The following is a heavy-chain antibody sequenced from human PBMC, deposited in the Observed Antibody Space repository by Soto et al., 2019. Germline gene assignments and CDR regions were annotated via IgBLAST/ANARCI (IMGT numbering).Heavy chain of an antibody. CDR1: GFTFSSYG. Sequence: VQLVESGGGVVQPGRSLRLSCAASGFTFSSYGMHWVRQAPGKGLEWVAVIWYDGSNKYYADSVKGRFTISRDNSKNTLYLQMNSLRAEDTAVYYCARDASPYSSSSYFDYWGQGTLVTVSS. V-gene: IGHV3-33*01. CDR2: IWYDGSNK. J-gene: IGHJ4*02. D-gene: IGHD6-6*01. CDR3: ARDASPYSSSSYFDY.